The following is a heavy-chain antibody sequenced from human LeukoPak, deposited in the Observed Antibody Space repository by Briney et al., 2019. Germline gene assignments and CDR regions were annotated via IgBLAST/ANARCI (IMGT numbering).Heavy chain of an antibody. CDR2: IIPILGIA. V-gene: IGHV1-69*04. D-gene: IGHD6-13*01. J-gene: IGHJ4*02. Sequence: SVKVSCKASGGTFSSYAISWVRQAPGQGLEWMRRIIPILGIANYAQKFQGRVTITADKSTSTAYMELSSLRSEDTAVYYCAVPGYSSSWYFDYWDQGTLVTVSS. CDR1: GGTFSSYA. CDR3: AVPGYSSSWYFDY.